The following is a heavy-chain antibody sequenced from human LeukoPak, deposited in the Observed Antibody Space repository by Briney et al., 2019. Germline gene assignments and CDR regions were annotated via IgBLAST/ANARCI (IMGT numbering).Heavy chain of an antibody. J-gene: IGHJ6*02. Sequence: ASVKVSCKASGNTFTSYDINWVRQATGQGLEWMGWMNPNSGNTGYAQKFQGRVTMTRNTSISTAYMELSSLRSEDTAVYYCAREGAIVVVPAAKGEGSYYYYGMDVWGQGTTVTVSS. V-gene: IGHV1-8*01. CDR3: AREGAIVVVPAAKGEGSYYYYGMDV. D-gene: IGHD2-2*01. CDR2: MNPNSGNT. CDR1: GNTFTSYD.